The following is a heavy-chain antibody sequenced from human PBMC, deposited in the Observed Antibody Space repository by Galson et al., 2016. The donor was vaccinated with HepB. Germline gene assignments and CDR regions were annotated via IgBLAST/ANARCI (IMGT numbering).Heavy chain of an antibody. CDR3: AKGKSRITTSGMDV. CDR1: KFTFSSYA. V-gene: IGHV3-23*01. CDR2: ISGTGGST. Sequence: SLRLSCAASKFTFSSYAMSWVRQAPGKGLEWVSAISGTGGSTYYADSVKGRFTISRDNSKNTLYLQMNSLRVEDTVVYYCAKGKSRITTSGMDVWGQETTVTGSS. D-gene: IGHD1-1*01. J-gene: IGHJ6*02.